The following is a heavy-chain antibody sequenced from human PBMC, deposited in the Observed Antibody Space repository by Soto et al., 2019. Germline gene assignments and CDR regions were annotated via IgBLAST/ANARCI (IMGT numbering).Heavy chain of an antibody. CDR1: GFTFGTYA. J-gene: IGHJ6*02. Sequence: GGSLRLSCAASGFTFGTYAMAWVRQAPGKGLEWVSGISGSGYSTYYADSVKGRFTISRDNSKNTLYLXXXXXXXXXXXXXXXXXEGSEQQLVLGPYYYYGLDVWGQGTTVTVSS. CDR3: XXEGSEQQLVLGPYYYYGLDV. CDR2: ISGSGYST. V-gene: IGHV3-23*01. D-gene: IGHD6-13*01.